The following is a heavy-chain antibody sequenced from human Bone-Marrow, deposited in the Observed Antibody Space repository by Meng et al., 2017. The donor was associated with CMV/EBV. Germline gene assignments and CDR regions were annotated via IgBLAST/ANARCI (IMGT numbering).Heavy chain of an antibody. CDR2: INWNGGST. Sequence: GESLKISCAASGFTFDDYGMSWVRQAPGKGLEWVSGINWNGGSTGYADSVKGRFTISRDNAKNSLYLQMNSLRAEDTALYYCARDRIVRRGVSYFGWFDPWGQGTLVTVSS. V-gene: IGHV3-20*04. CDR3: ARDRIVRRGVSYFGWFDP. D-gene: IGHD1-26*01. J-gene: IGHJ5*02. CDR1: GFTFDDYG.